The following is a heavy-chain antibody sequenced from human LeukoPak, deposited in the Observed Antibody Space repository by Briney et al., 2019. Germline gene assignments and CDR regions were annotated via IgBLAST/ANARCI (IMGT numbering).Heavy chain of an antibody. D-gene: IGHD2-2*01. Sequence: GGSLRLSCAASGFTFSAYGMHWVRQAPGKGLEWVAVIWYGGSNTYYADSVKGRFTISRDNSKNTLYLQMNSLRAEDTAVYYCARVQEYQLPAAWYFDLWGRGTLVTVSS. V-gene: IGHV3-33*08. J-gene: IGHJ2*01. CDR2: IWYGGSNT. CDR3: ARVQEYQLPAAWYFDL. CDR1: GFTFSAYG.